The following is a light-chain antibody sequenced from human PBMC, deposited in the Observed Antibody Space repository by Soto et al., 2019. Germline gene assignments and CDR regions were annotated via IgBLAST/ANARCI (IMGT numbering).Light chain of an antibody. CDR3: QKYNSAPLS. CDR1: KGIIII. J-gene: IGKJ4*01. CDR2: AAS. V-gene: IGKV1-27*01. Sequence: DIQMTQSPSSLSEPGGDRFTITCGPGKGIIIILAWYQQKPGKAPKLLIYAASTLQSGVTSRFSGSGSGTDFTLTISGLQPEDVATYYCQKYNSAPLSFGGGTKVEIK.